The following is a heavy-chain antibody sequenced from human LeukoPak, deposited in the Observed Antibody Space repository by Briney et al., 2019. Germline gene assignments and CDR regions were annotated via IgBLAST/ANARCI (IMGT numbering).Heavy chain of an antibody. V-gene: IGHV4-59*01. J-gene: IGHJ4*02. Sequence: PSETLSLTCTVSGGSISSYYWSWIRPPPGKGLEWIGYIYYSGSTNYNPSLKSRVTISVDTSKNQFSLKLSSVTAADTAVYYCARARGSSYFDYWGQGTLVTVSS. D-gene: IGHD1-26*01. CDR2: IYYSGST. CDR3: ARARGSSYFDY. CDR1: GGSISSYY.